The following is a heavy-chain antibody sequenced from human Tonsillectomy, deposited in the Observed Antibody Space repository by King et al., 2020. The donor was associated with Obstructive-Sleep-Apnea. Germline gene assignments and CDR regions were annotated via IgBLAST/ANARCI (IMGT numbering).Heavy chain of an antibody. CDR1: GFTFDDYA. V-gene: IGHV3-9*01. CDR2: ISWNGGSR. CDR3: AKDISYDILTGDFDY. J-gene: IGHJ4*02. D-gene: IGHD3-9*01. Sequence: VQLVESGGGLAQPGRSLRLSCAASGFTFDDYAMLWGRQAPGKGLEGVSGISWNGGSRGYADSVKGRFTISRDNAKSSLYLQMNSLRAEDTALYYCAKDISYDILTGDFDYWGQGTLVTVSS.